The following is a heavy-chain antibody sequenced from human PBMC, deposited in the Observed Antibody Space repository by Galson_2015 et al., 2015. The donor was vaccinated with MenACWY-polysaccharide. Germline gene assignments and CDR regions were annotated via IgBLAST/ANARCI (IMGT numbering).Heavy chain of an antibody. D-gene: IGHD1-26*01. CDR2: ISSGSDT. Sequence: SLRLSCAASGFTVSSNYMSWVRQAPGKGLEWVSVISSGSDTYYADSVKGRFTISRDNSKNTLRLQMNSLRPEDTAVYYCARDTTLDYWGQGTLVTVSS. CDR1: GFTVSSNY. CDR3: ARDTTLDY. V-gene: IGHV3-66*02. J-gene: IGHJ4*02.